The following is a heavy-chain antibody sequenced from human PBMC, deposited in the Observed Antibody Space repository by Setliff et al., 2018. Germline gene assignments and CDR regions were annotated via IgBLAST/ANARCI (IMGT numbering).Heavy chain of an antibody. CDR1: GGSISSSNYY. CDR2: INHSGST. V-gene: IGHV4-39*07. CDR3: ARGADTVVAPYDAFDI. J-gene: IGHJ3*02. Sequence: PSETLSLTCTVSGGSISSSNYYWGWIRQPPGKGLEWIGEINHSGSTNYNPSLKSRVTISVDTSKNQFSLKLSSVTAADTAVYYCARGADTVVAPYDAFDIWGQGTMVTVSS. D-gene: IGHD2-15*01.